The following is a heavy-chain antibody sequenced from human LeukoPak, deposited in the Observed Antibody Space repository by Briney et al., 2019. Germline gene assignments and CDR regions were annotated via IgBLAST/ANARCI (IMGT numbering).Heavy chain of an antibody. CDR3: ARGTPAVAGIDY. CDR1: GYTFSKYA. J-gene: IGHJ4*02. V-gene: IGHV3-30*04. CDR2: LGRYGGDN. Sequence: GVSLRLSCEASGYTFSKYAKHWVRQAPGKGLEWVPVLGRYGGDNYFADSVKGRFTGSRDNSKNPLYLQMSSLRAEDMAVYYCARGTPAVAGIDYWGQGTLVTVSS. D-gene: IGHD6-19*01.